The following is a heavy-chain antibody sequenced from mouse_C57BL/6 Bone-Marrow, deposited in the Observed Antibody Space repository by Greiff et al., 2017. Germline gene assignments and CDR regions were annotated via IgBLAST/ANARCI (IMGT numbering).Heavy chain of an antibody. J-gene: IGHJ4*01. CDR3: ASSTVVAPRDD. Sequence: EVHLVESGGGLVKPGGSLKLSCAASGFTFSSYAMSWVRQTPEKRLEWVATISDGGSYTYYPDNVKGRFTISRDHAKNNLYLQMSHLKSEDTAMYYCASSTVVAPRDDWGQGTAVTVSS. CDR2: ISDGGSYT. D-gene: IGHD1-1*01. V-gene: IGHV5-4*01. CDR1: GFTFSSYA.